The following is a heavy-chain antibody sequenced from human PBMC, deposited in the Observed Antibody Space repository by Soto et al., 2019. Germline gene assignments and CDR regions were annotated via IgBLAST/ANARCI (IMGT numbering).Heavy chain of an antibody. J-gene: IGHJ5*02. CDR3: ARRAMRGWFDP. V-gene: IGHV4-39*01. D-gene: IGHD2-2*01. CDR1: GGSISSSSYY. Sequence: QLQLQESGPGLVKPSETLSLTCTVSGGSISSSSYYWGWIRQPPGKGLEWIGSIYYSGSTYYNPSLKSRVPLSVDVSKTQSSLKLSSVTAAASAVYSCARRAMRGWFDPWGQGTLVTVSS. CDR2: IYYSGST.